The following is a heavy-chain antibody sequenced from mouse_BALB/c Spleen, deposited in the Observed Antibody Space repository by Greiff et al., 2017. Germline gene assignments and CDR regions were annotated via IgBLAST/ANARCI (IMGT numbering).Heavy chain of an antibody. CDR3: ARVSTMILYFDY. J-gene: IGHJ2*01. CDR2: ISYSGST. V-gene: IGHV3-2*02. CDR1: GYSITSDYA. D-gene: IGHD2-4*01. Sequence: EVQLVESGPGLVKPSQSLSLTCTVTGYSITSDYAWNWIRQFPGNKLEWMGYISYSGSTSYNPSLKSRISITRDTSKNQFFLQLNSVTTEDTATYYCARVSTMILYFDYWGQGTTLTVSS.